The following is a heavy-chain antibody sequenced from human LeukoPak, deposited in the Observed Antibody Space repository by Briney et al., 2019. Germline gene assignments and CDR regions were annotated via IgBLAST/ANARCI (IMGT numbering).Heavy chain of an antibody. CDR2: IIPIFDTA. D-gene: IGHD3-10*01. CDR1: GGTFISYA. J-gene: IGHJ2*01. V-gene: IGHV1-69*13. CDR3: ARVRYYGSGAGQYWYFDL. Sequence: GASVKVSCKASGGTFISYAISWVRQAPGQGLEWMGGIIPIFDTANYAQKFQDRVTITADESTSTAYMYPSSLRSEDTAMYYCARVRYYGSGAGQYWYFDLWGRGTLVTVSS.